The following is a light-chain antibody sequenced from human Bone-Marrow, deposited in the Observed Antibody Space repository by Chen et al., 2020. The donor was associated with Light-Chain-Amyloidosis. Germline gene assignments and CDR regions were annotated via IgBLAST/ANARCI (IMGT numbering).Light chain of an antibody. CDR1: SSDVGGDNH. CDR3: SSYTITNTLV. J-gene: IGLJ1*01. Sequence: QSALTQPASVSGSPGQSVTISCTGTSSDVGGDNHVSWYQQHPDKAPKLMIYEVNNRPSWVPGLFSSSKSDTTASLIISVLQADDEAYYFCSSYTITNTLVFGRGTRLTVL. V-gene: IGLV2-14*01. CDR2: EVN.